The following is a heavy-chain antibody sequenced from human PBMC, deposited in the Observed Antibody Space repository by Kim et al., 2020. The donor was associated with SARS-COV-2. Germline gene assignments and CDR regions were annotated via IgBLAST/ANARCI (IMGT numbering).Heavy chain of an antibody. D-gene: IGHD3-9*01. V-gene: IGHV4-38-2*02. Sequence: SETLSLTCTVSGYSISSGYYRGWIRQSPGKGLEWIGSIYHSGSTYYNPSLKSRVIISVDTSKNQFSLKLSSVTAADTAVYYCARGWYYDILTGLLHYNWFDPWGQGTLVTVSS. CDR1: GYSISSGYY. J-gene: IGHJ5*02. CDR3: ARGWYYDILTGLLHYNWFDP. CDR2: IYHSGST.